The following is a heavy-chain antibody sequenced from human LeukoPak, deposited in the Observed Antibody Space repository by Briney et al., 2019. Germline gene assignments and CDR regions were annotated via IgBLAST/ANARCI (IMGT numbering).Heavy chain of an antibody. D-gene: IGHD6-13*01. CDR2: IYSGDST. V-gene: IGHV3-53*01. J-gene: IGHJ4*02. CDR3: ARSLPYGTTWYGRSDF. CDR1: GLTVNSNS. Sequence: GGSLRLSCAASGLTVNSNSMSWVRQATGKGLECVAAIYSGDSTYYPDSVKGRFSISRDNSKNTLYLQMSSLRAEDTAIYYCARSLPYGTTWYGRSDFWGQGTLVTVSS.